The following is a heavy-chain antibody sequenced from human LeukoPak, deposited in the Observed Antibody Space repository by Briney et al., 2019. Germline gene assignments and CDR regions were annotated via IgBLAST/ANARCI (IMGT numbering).Heavy chain of an antibody. CDR3: ARSKRGYSYGYFDY. Sequence: SETLSLTCAVYGGSFSGYHWNWIRQPPGKGLEWIGKINHLGSTNHNPSLKSRVTISADTSKNQFSLKLNSVTAADTAVYYCARSKRGYSYGYFDYWGQGTLVTVSS. CDR2: INHLGST. J-gene: IGHJ4*02. CDR1: GGSFSGYH. V-gene: IGHV4-34*01. D-gene: IGHD5-18*01.